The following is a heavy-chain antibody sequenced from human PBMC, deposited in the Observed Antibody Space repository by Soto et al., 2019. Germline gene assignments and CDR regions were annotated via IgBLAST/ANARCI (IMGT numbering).Heavy chain of an antibody. J-gene: IGHJ6*02. D-gene: IGHD1-26*01. CDR2: ISYDGSNK. Sequence: GGSLRLSCAASGFTFSSYGMHWVRQAPGKGLEWVAVISYDGSNKYYADSVKGRFTISRDNSKNTLYLQMNSLRAEDTAVYYCAKDREEPLAPYYGMDVWGQGTTVTVSS. CDR3: AKDREEPLAPYYGMDV. CDR1: GFTFSSYG. V-gene: IGHV3-30*18.